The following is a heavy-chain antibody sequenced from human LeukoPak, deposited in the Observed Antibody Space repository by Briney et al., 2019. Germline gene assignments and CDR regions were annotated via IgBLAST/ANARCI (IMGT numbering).Heavy chain of an antibody. J-gene: IGHJ5*02. Sequence: PETLSLTCTVSGGSISSYYWSWIRQPPGKGLEWIGYIYYSGSTNYNPSLKSRVTISVDTSKNQFSLKLSSVTAADTAVYYCARVSAAGPYLYWFDPWGQGTLVTVSS. D-gene: IGHD6-13*01. CDR1: GGSISSYY. CDR2: IYYSGST. CDR3: ARVSAAGPYLYWFDP. V-gene: IGHV4-59*01.